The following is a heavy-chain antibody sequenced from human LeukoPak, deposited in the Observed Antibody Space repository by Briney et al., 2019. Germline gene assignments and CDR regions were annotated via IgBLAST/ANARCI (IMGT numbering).Heavy chain of an antibody. J-gene: IGHJ4*02. Sequence: SETLSLTCTVSGGSISSGGYYWSWIRQPPGKGLEWIGYIYHSGSTYYNPSLKSRVTISVDTSKNQFSLKLSSVTAADTAVYYCARHTKEYQLLTDYWGQGTLVTVSS. CDR2: IYHSGST. D-gene: IGHD2-2*01. V-gene: IGHV4-30-2*03. CDR1: GGSISSGGYY. CDR3: ARHTKEYQLLTDY.